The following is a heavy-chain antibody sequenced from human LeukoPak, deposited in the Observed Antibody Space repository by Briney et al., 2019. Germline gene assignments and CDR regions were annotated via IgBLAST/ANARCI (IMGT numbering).Heavy chain of an antibody. Sequence: ASVKVSCKASGYTFTNYGITWVRRAPGQGLEWMGWISVHNGNTNSAQKFQGRVTMTTDTSTSTAYMELRSLRSDDTAVYYCARDPIFGTNCFDSWGQGTLVTVSS. J-gene: IGHJ5*01. V-gene: IGHV1-18*01. D-gene: IGHD1-7*01. CDR3: ARDPIFGTNCFDS. CDR1: GYTFTNYG. CDR2: ISVHNGNT.